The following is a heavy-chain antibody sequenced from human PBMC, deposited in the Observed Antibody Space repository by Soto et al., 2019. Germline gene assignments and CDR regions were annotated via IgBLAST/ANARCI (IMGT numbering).Heavy chain of an antibody. CDR3: AKDRRGGSYYYYMDV. D-gene: IGHD3-16*01. V-gene: IGHV3-9*01. CDR1: GFTFDDYA. Sequence: EVQLVESGGGLVQPGRSLRLSCAASGFTFDDYAMHWVRQARGKGLEWVSGISWNSGSIGYADSVKGRFTISRDNAKNSLYLQMNSLRAADTALYYCAKDRRGGSYYYYMDVWGKGTTVTVSS. J-gene: IGHJ6*03. CDR2: ISWNSGSI.